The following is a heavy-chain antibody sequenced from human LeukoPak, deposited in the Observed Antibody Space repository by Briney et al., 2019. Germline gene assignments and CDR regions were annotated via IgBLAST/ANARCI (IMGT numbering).Heavy chain of an antibody. CDR2: IFHTGNS. CDR1: GDSISSGDYS. D-gene: IGHD3-10*01. CDR3: ARELWFVNAPGSWLDP. J-gene: IGHJ5*02. Sequence: SETLSLTCTVSGDSISSGDYSWGWIRQPSGKGLDWLGYIFHTGNSYYNPSLRSRVTISVDRSRNQFSLRLTSVTAADTAVYYCARELWFVNAPGSWLDPWGPGTLVAVSS. V-gene: IGHV4-30-2*01.